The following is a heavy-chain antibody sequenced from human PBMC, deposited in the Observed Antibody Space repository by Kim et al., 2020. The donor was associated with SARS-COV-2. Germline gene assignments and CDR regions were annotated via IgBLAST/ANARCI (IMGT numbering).Heavy chain of an antibody. J-gene: IGHJ4*02. CDR3: ARDARYSIDS. V-gene: IGHV3-74*01. CDR1: GFTFSDYW. D-gene: IGHD4-4*01. Sequence: GGSLRLSCAASGFTFSDYWMHWVRQAPGKGLVWVSRIISDGSSASYADSVKDRFTISRDNAKNTLYLQMNSLRAEDTAVYYCARDARYSIDSWGQGTLVT. CDR2: IISDGSSA.